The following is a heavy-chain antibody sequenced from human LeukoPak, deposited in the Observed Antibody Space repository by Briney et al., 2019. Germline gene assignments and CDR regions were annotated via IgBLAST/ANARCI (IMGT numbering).Heavy chain of an antibody. CDR3: ARASYYDPPRAYYYYMDA. V-gene: IGHV4-4*09. CDR1: GGSISSYY. Sequence: SETLSLTCTVSGGSISSYYWSWIRQPPGKGLEWIGYIYTSGSTNYNPSLKSRVTISVDTSKNQFSLKLSSVTAADTAVYYCARASYYDPPRAYYYYMDAWGKGTTVTVSS. D-gene: IGHD3-3*01. CDR2: IYTSGST. J-gene: IGHJ6*03.